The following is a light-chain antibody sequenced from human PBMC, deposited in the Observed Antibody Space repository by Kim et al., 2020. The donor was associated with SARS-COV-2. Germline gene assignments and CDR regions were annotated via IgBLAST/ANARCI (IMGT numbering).Light chain of an antibody. Sequence: SPGERVTLSCRASQSVSSNLAWYQQKPGQAPRLLIYGASTRATGIPARFSGSGSGTEFTLTISSLQSEDFAVYYCQQYNNWPPLTFGGGTKVDIK. CDR1: QSVSSN. J-gene: IGKJ4*01. CDR3: QQYNNWPPLT. V-gene: IGKV3-15*01. CDR2: GAS.